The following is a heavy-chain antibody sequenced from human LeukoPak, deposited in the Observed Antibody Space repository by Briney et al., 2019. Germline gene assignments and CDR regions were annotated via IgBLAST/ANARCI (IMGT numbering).Heavy chain of an antibody. CDR2: ISYDGSNK. D-gene: IGHD2-2*01. J-gene: IGHJ4*02. CDR3: SKAGYCNSTSCDH. V-gene: IGHV3-30*18. Sequence: GGSLRLSCAVSGFMFSSYGMHWVRQAPGKGLDWVAVISYDGSNKYYADSVKGRFTISRDNSKNTLSLQMNSLRAEDTAVYYCSKAGYCNSTSCDHWGQGTLVTVSS. CDR1: GFMFSSYG.